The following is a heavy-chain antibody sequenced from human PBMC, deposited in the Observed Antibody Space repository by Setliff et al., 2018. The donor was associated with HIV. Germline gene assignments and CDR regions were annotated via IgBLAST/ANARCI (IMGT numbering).Heavy chain of an antibody. CDR3: ARSPLWSGYEGEAFDI. V-gene: IGHV4-34*01. Sequence: SETLSLTCAVYGGSFSNYYWSWIRQPPGKGLEWIGEINHSGSTNYNPSLKSRVSISVDTSKKQFSLKLSSVSAADTAVYYCARSPLWSGYEGEAFDIWGQGTMVTVSS. CDR2: INHSGST. J-gene: IGHJ3*02. CDR1: GGSFSNYY. D-gene: IGHD3-3*01.